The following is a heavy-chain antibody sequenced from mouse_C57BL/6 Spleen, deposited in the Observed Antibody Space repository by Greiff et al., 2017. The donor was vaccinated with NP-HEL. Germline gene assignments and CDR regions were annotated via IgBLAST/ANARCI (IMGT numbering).Heavy chain of an antibody. CDR3: ARAGELRPYYFDY. CDR1: GYAFSSSW. CDR2: IYPGDGDT. D-gene: IGHD3-2*02. J-gene: IGHJ2*01. V-gene: IGHV1-82*01. Sequence: VKLVESGPELVKPGASVKISCKASGYAFSSSWMNWVKQRPGKGLEWIGRIYPGDGDTNYNGKFKGKATLTADKSSSTAYMQLSSLTSEDSAVYFCARAGELRPYYFDYWGQGTTLTVSS.